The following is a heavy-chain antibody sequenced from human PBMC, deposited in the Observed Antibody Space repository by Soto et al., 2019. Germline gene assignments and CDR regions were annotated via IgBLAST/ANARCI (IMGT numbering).Heavy chain of an antibody. J-gene: IGHJ4*02. CDR3: TTEEIVSAGIYFDY. V-gene: IGHV3-15*01. CDR2: IKSKTDGGTT. Sequence: EVQLVESGGGLIKPGGSLRLSCAASGFTFSNAWMVWVRQAPGKGLEWIGLIKSKTDGGTTAYAAPVKGRFTISRDDSKNTVYLQMDSLKAEDTGVYYCTTEEIVSAGIYFDYWGQGTLVTVSS. D-gene: IGHD2-2*01. CDR1: GFTFSNAW.